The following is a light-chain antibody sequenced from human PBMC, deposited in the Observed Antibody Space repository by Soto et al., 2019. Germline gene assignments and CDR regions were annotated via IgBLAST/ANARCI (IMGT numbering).Light chain of an antibody. CDR2: GAS. V-gene: IGKV3-20*01. CDR1: QSFSSTY. CDR3: QQYSSSPIT. Sequence: IVLMESPGNLSLSPGERATLSCRASQSFSSTYLAWYQQKPVQAPRLLIYGASSRATGIPDRFSGGGSGTDFSLTIIRLDPEDFAVYYCQQYSSSPITFCQGTRLE. J-gene: IGKJ5*01.